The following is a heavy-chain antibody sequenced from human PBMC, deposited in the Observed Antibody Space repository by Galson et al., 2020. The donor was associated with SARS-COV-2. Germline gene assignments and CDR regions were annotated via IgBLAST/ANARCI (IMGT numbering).Heavy chain of an antibody. J-gene: IGHJ4*02. CDR1: GYTFMNHL. V-gene: IGHV1-18*04. Sequence: ASVKVSCKASGYTFMNHLIGWVRQAPGQGLEWLGWISIYNGETNYQQKIQGRITVTTDRSTNTVYMELRSLRSDDTAVYYCARGTNAYTSPLDFWGQGTLVTVTS. CDR3: ARGTNAYTSPLDF. D-gene: IGHD6-19*01. CDR2: ISIYNGET.